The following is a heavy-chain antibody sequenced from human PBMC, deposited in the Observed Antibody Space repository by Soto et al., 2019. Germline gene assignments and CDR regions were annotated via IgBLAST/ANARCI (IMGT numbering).Heavy chain of an antibody. D-gene: IGHD3-9*01. V-gene: IGHV3-33*01. CDR2: IWYDGSNK. CDR1: GFTFSSYG. J-gene: IGHJ4*02. Sequence: GGSLRLSCAASGFTFSSYGMHWVRQAPGKGLEWVAVIWYDGSNKYYADSVKGRFTISRDNSKNTLYLQMNSLRAEDTAVYYCARGGYYDILTGYFDYWGQGTLVTVSS. CDR3: ARGGYYDILTGYFDY.